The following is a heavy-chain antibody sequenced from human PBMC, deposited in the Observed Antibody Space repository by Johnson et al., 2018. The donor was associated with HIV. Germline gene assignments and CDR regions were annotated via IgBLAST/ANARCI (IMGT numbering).Heavy chain of an antibody. CDR2: ISYSGSST. CDR3: ASSLSSRSHDAFDM. D-gene: IGHD6-13*01. V-gene: IGHV3-11*04. CDR1: GFTFSDYY. Sequence: VQLVESGGGLVKPGGSLRLSCAASGFTFSDYYMSWIRQAPGKGLQWVSAISYSGSSTYYADSVKGRFTISRDNAKNSLYLQMNSLRAEDTAVYYCASSLSSRSHDAFDMWGQGTMVTVSS. J-gene: IGHJ3*02.